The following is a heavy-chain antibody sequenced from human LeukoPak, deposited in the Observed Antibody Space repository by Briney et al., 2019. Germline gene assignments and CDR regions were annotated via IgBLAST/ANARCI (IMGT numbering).Heavy chain of an antibody. J-gene: IGHJ4*02. CDR2: IGGDGRGT. V-gene: IGHV3-23*01. D-gene: IGHD6-19*01. CDR1: GFTFSNYA. CDR3: ARRVGGTPDY. Sequence: GGSLRLSCAASGFTFSNYAMTWVRQAPGKGLEWVSAIGGDGRGTDYADSVKGRFTISRDNSQDTLYLQMNSLRDEDTALYYCARRVGGTPDYWGLGTLVTVSS.